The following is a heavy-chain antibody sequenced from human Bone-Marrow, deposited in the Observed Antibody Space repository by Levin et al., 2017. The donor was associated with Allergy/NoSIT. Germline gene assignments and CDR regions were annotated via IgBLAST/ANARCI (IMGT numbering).Heavy chain of an antibody. CDR3: ARVIRITIFGVVISYDAFDI. D-gene: IGHD3-3*01. Sequence: SETLSLTCTVSGGSISSSSYYWGWIRQPPGKGLEWIGSIYYSGSTYYNPSLKSRVTISVDTSKNQFSLKLSSVTAADTAVYYCARVIRITIFGVVISYDAFDIWGQGTMVTVSS. CDR1: GGSISSSSYY. J-gene: IGHJ3*02. CDR2: IYYSGST. V-gene: IGHV4-39*07.